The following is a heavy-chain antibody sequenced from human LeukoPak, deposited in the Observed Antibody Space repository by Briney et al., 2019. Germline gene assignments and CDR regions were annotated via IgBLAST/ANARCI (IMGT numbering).Heavy chain of an antibody. D-gene: IGHD3-3*01. V-gene: IGHV4-39*01. Sequence: SETLSLTCTVSGVSISSSNSYWGWIRQPPGKGLEWIGSIYYSGNTYYNASLKSQVSISIDTSKNQFSLKLTSVTAADTAVYYCANSKGRWRFDLWGRGTLVTVSS. CDR3: ANSKGRWRFDL. J-gene: IGHJ2*01. CDR2: IYYSGNT. CDR1: GVSISSSNSY.